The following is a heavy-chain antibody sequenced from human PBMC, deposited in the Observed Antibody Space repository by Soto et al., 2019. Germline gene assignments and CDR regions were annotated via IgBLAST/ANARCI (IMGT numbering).Heavy chain of an antibody. CDR1: GGSVTNSSYY. J-gene: IGHJ4*02. V-gene: IGHV4-39*01. Sequence: SETLSLTCTVSGGSVTNSSYYWGWTRQSPGKGLEWIGSVYYRGRSYSKSSVKSRVTISVDTSKNRFSLSLNSVTASDTAVYFCVSQRTTVPTQAYFDYWGPGALVTVSS. CDR2: VYYRGRS. D-gene: IGHD4-17*01. CDR3: VSQRTTVPTQAYFDY.